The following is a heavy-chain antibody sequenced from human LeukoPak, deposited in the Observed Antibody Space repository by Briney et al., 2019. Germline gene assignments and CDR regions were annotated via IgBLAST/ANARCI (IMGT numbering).Heavy chain of an antibody. Sequence: GGSLRLSCAASGFTFSSYAMSWVRQAPGKGLEWVSAISGSGGSTYCADSVKGRFTISRDNSKNTLYLQMNSLRAEDTAVYYCAKYLQDDYGDYGLNYYYMDVWGKGTTVTVSS. CDR1: GFTFSSYA. V-gene: IGHV3-23*01. CDR3: AKYLQDDYGDYGLNYYYMDV. J-gene: IGHJ6*03. D-gene: IGHD4-17*01. CDR2: ISGSGGST.